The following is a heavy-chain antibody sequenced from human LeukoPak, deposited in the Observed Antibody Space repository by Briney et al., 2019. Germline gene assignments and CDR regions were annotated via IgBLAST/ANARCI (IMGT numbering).Heavy chain of an antibody. CDR2: IKQDGSEK. J-gene: IGHJ4*02. Sequence: GGSLRLSCAASGFTFSSYWMSWVRQAPGKGLEWVANIKQDGSEKYYVDSVKGRFTISRDNAKNSQYLQMNSLRAEDTAVYYCARGRFNYDSSGYSSFYHWGQGTLVTVSS. D-gene: IGHD3-22*01. V-gene: IGHV3-7*01. CDR3: ARGRFNYDSSGYSSFYH. CDR1: GFTFSSYW.